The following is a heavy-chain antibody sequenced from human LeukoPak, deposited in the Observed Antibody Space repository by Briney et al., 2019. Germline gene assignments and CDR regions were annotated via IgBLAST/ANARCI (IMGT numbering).Heavy chain of an antibody. J-gene: IGHJ4*02. D-gene: IGHD6-13*01. CDR2: ISGSGGST. V-gene: IGHV3-23*01. CDR3: TRNTVAAAGDD. Sequence: GGSLRLSCAASGFTFSSYAMTWVRQAPGKGLEWVSSISGSGGSTSYADSVKGRFTISRDNSKNTLYLQMNSLRAEDTALYYCTRNTVAAAGDDWGQGTLVTVSS. CDR1: GFTFSSYA.